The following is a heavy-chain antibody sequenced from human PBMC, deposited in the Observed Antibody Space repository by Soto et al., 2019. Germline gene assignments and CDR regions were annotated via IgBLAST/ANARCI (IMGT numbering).Heavy chain of an antibody. J-gene: IGHJ3*02. CDR2: IYYSGST. CDR3: ARRYGGAFDI. CDR1: GGSISSGGYY. Sequence: PSETLSLTCTVSGGSISSGGYYWSWIRQHPGKGLEWIGYIYYSGSTYYNSSLKSRVTISVDTSKNQFSLKLSSVTAADTAVYYCARRYGGAFDIWGQGTMVTVSS. V-gene: IGHV4-31*03. D-gene: IGHD4-17*01.